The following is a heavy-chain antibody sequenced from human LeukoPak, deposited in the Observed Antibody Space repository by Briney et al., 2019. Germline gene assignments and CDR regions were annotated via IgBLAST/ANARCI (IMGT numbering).Heavy chain of an antibody. CDR3: ARDFGGNYYYYYMDV. CDR1: GFTVSSNY. V-gene: IGHV3-66*02. Sequence: PGGSLRLSCAASGFTVSSNYMSWVRQAPGKGLEWVSVIYSGGSTYYADSVKGRFTISRDNSKNTLYLQMNSLRAEDTAVYYCARDFGGNYYYYYMDVWGKGTTVTLSS. CDR2: IYSGGST. D-gene: IGHD3-3*01. J-gene: IGHJ6*03.